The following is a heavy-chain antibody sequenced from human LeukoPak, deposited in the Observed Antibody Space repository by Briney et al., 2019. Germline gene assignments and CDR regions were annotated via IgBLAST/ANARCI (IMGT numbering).Heavy chain of an antibody. J-gene: IGHJ3*01. V-gene: IGHV4-59*12. CDR2: LYYSGST. CDR3: ARSRFEELLVAFDV. D-gene: IGHD3-10*01. CDR1: GDSIRSYY. Sequence: SETLSLTCTVSGDSIRSYYWSWIRQPPGKGLEWIGYLYYSGSTNYNPSLKSRVTISVDTSKNQFSLKLSSVTAADTAVYYCARSRFEELLVAFDVWGQGTMVIVSS.